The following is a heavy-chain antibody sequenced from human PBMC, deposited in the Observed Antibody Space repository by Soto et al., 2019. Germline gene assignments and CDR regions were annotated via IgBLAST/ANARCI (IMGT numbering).Heavy chain of an antibody. CDR2: INAGNGNT. D-gene: IGHD3-10*01. CDR3: ARGPYYYGSGSYSNYYYYYGMDV. CDR1: GYTFTIYA. Sequence: GASVKVSCKASGYTFTIYAMHCVRQAPLQRLEWMGCINAGNGNTKYSQKFQGRVTITRDTSASTAYMELSSLRSEDTAVYYCARGPYYYGSGSYSNYYYYYGMDVWGQGTTVTVSS. J-gene: IGHJ6*02. V-gene: IGHV1-3*01.